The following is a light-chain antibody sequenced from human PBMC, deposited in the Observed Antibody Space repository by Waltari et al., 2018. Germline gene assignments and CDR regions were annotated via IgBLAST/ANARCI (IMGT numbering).Light chain of an antibody. CDR1: QSIRSW. CDR2: KAS. Sequence: DIQMPQSPSTLSASVGQNVTITCRASQSIRSWLAWFQQKPGNAPKVLIYKASKLENGVPSRFSGSASGTDCSLTISRLQPDDFATYYCQQYNSYPWTFGQGTKVEVK. J-gene: IGKJ1*01. CDR3: QQYNSYPWT. V-gene: IGKV1-5*03.